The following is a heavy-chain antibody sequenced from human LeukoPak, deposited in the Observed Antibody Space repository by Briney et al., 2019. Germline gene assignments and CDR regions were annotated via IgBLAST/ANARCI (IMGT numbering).Heavy chain of an antibody. V-gene: IGHV4-34*01. D-gene: IGHD3-3*01. CDR3: ARVSFWNRSGYYFDY. CDR1: GGSFSGYY. Sequence: PSETLSLTCAVYGGSFSGYYWSWIRQPPGKGLEWIGEINHTGSTSYNPSLESRVTISVDTSKNQFSLKLSSVTAADTAVYYCARVSFWNRSGYYFDYWGQGTLVTVSS. CDR2: INHTGST. J-gene: IGHJ4*02.